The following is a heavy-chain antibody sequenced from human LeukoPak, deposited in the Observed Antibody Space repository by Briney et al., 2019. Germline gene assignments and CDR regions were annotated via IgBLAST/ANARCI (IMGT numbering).Heavy chain of an antibody. D-gene: IGHD3-10*01. CDR2: ISWNSGSI. V-gene: IGHV3-9*01. J-gene: IGHJ4*02. CDR3: AKVGARGVRGAH. Sequence: QSGGSLRLSCAASGFTFDDYAMHSVRQAPGKGLEWVSAISWNSGSIGYADCVKGRFTISRDNAKNSLYLQMNSLRAEDTALYYCAKVGARGVRGAHWGQGTLVTVSS. CDR1: GFTFDDYA.